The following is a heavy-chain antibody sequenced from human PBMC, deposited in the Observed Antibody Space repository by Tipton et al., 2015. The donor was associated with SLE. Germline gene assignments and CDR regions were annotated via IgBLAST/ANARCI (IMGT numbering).Heavy chain of an antibody. CDR1: GYTFTTYY. V-gene: IGHV1-46*01. CDR2: INPSDGSA. J-gene: IGHJ6*03. D-gene: IGHD3-10*01. CDR3: ARDYYGSGSGIQYGHYYMDV. Sequence: QLVQSGPEVKKPGASVKVSCKSSGYTFTTYYMHWVRQAPGQGLEWMGMINPSDGSATYAQKFQGRVTMTRDTSTSTVYMELSSLRYEDTAVYVCARDYYGSGSGIQYGHYYMDVWGKGTTVTVPS.